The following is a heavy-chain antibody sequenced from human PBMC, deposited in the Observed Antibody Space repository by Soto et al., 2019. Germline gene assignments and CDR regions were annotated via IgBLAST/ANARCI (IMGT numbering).Heavy chain of an antibody. CDR1: GFTFSSYW. J-gene: IGHJ4*02. V-gene: IGHV3-7*01. CDR2: IKQDGYEK. D-gene: IGHD2-2*01. CDR3: ARIICSSSTCYRFYFDY. Sequence: GGSLRLSCDVSGFTFSSYWMSWVRQAPGKGLEWVANIKQDGYEKWYADSVKGRFTISRDNAKNSLFLQMISLSAEDTAVYYCARIICSSSTCYRFYFDYWGQGTLVTVSS.